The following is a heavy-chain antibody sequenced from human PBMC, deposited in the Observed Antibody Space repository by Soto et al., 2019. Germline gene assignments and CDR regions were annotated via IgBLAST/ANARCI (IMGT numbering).Heavy chain of an antibody. Sequence: SETLSLTCAVYGGSFIGYYWSWSRQPPGKGLEWIGEINHSGSTNYNPSLKSRVTISVDTSKNQFSLKLSSVTAADTAVYYCARQYYYGSGGYYYYYYGMDVWGQGTTVTVSS. V-gene: IGHV4-34*01. J-gene: IGHJ6*02. CDR1: GGSFIGYY. CDR2: INHSGST. D-gene: IGHD3-10*01. CDR3: ARQYYYGSGGYYYYYYGMDV.